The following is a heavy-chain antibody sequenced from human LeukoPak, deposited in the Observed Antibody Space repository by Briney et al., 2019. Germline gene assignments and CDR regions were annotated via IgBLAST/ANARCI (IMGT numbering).Heavy chain of an antibody. J-gene: IGHJ4*02. CDR3: AKGGDSNGGVWDH. D-gene: IGHD2-21*02. Sequence: GGSLRLSYAASGFTFSSYAMSWVRQAPGKGLEWVSAISGSGGSRYYADSVKGRFTISRDNSKNTLYLQMNSLRAEDTAVYYCAKGGDSNGGVWDHWGQGTLVTVSS. CDR1: GFTFSSYA. V-gene: IGHV3-23*01. CDR2: ISGSGGSR.